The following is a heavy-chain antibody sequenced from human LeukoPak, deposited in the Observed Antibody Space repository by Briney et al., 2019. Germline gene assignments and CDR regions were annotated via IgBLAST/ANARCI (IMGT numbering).Heavy chain of an antibody. V-gene: IGHV4-59*01. CDR3: ARGLVYYYGSGSYYLDY. D-gene: IGHD3-10*01. J-gene: IGHJ4*02. CDR2: IYYSGST. Sequence: SETLSLTCTVSGGSISSYYWSWIRQPPGKGLEWIGYIYYSGSTNYNPSLKSRVTISVDTSKNQFSLKLSSVTAADTAVYCCARGLVYYYGSGSYYLDYWGQGTLVTVSS. CDR1: GGSISSYY.